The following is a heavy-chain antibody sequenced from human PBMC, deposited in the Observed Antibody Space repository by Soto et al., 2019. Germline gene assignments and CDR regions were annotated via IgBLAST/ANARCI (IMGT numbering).Heavy chain of an antibody. CDR1: GGSVSSGGYY. Sequence: QVQLQEPGRGLVKPSQTLSLTCTVSGGSVSSGGYYWSWIRQHPGKGLEWYGYIYDRGRTYYNPSLTSRVTISVETSKNQFSLKLSSVTAADTAVYYCARGLDRGYESDAFDIWGQGTMVTLSS. CDR2: IYDRGRT. CDR3: ARGLDRGYESDAFDI. D-gene: IGHD5-12*01. V-gene: IGHV4-31*03. J-gene: IGHJ3*02.